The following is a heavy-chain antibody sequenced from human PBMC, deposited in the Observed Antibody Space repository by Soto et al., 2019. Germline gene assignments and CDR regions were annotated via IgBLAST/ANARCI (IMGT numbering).Heavy chain of an antibody. J-gene: IGHJ3*01. D-gene: IGHD2-21*02. CDR2: IHSDGSST. V-gene: IGHV3-74*01. CDR1: GFTFSYYW. Sequence: EVRLVESEGGLVQPGGSLSLACAASGFTFSYYWMHWVRQAPGQGLLWVSRIHSDGSSTTYADAVKGRFTISRDNGKNTVALQMNSRRVEDTGVSFCARGDRGAFDLWGQGTMDTVSS. CDR3: ARGDRGAFDL.